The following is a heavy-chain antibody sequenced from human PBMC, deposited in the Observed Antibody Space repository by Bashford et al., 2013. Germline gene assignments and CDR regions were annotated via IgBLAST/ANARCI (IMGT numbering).Heavy chain of an antibody. V-gene: IGHV1-18*01. Sequence: NLQGRVTMTTDTSTGTGYMELRSLRSDDTAVYYCARVGPTIHGFDYWGQGTLVTVSS. CDR3: ARVGPTIHGFDY. D-gene: IGHD1-26*01. J-gene: IGHJ4*02.